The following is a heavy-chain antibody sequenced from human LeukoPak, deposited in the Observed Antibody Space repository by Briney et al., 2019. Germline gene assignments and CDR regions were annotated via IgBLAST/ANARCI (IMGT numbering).Heavy chain of an antibody. CDR1: AFTVSTNY. J-gene: IGHJ3*02. D-gene: IGHD3-9*01. CDR2: IFSDGST. Sequence: PGGSLRLSCAASAFTVSTNYMSWVRQAPGKGLEWVSGIFSDGSTYYADSVKGRFTISRDNSKNTLYLQVNSLRAEDTAVYYCARGWVVSYYDILTGYSITPHDAFDIWGQGTMVTVSS. CDR3: ARGWVVSYYDILTGYSITPHDAFDI. V-gene: IGHV3-53*01.